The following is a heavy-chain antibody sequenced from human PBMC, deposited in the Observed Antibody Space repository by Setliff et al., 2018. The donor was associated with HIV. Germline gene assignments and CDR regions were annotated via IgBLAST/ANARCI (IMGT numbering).Heavy chain of an antibody. CDR3: AKDGNRRSPTGVFYYGMDV. V-gene: IGHV3-23*01. CDR1: GFTFSNYD. CDR2: VSGSGGFT. J-gene: IGHJ6*02. Sequence: GGSLRLSCAASGFTFSNYDMTWVRQAPGKGLEWVSGVSGSGGFTSYADSVKGRFTISRDNAKNSLYLQMNSLRAEDTALYYCAKDGNRRSPTGVFYYGMDVWGQGTTVTVSS. D-gene: IGHD1-1*01.